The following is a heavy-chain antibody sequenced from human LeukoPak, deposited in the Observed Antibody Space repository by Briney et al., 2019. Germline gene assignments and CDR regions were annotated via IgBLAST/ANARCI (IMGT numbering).Heavy chain of an antibody. D-gene: IGHD3-10*01. CDR2: INPSGGST. J-gene: IGHJ6*03. CDR3: ARDRTMVRGVHYYYYYMDV. Sequence: ASVKVSCKASGYTFTSYYMHWVRQAPGQGLEWMGIINPSGGSTSYAQKSQGRVTMTRDTSTSTVYMELSSLRSEDTAVYYCARDRTMVRGVHYYYYYMDVWGKGTTVTVSS. CDR1: GYTFTSYY. V-gene: IGHV1-46*01.